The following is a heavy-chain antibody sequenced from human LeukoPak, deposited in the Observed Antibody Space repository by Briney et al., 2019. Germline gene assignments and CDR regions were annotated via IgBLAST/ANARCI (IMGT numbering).Heavy chain of an antibody. CDR3: ARDQQYGSSSRFDY. CDR2: IHTSGST. Sequence: SETLSLTCTVSGGSISSHHWSWIRQPAGKGLEWIGRIHTSGSTNYNPSLKSRVTMSTDTSKNQSSLKLTFVTAADTAVYYCARDQQYGSSSRFDYWGQGTLVTVSS. D-gene: IGHD6-6*01. J-gene: IGHJ4*02. V-gene: IGHV4-4*07. CDR1: GGSISSHH.